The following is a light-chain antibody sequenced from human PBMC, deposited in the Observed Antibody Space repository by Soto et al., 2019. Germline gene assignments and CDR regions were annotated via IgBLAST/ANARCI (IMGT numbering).Light chain of an antibody. V-gene: IGKV1-39*01. J-gene: IGKJ1*01. CDR2: DAS. CDR3: QQSFSTPWT. Sequence: DIHMTQSPSSLSASVGDRVTVTVRASQTISTFLNWYQHKPGKAPKLLIFDASNLHSGVPSRFSGSGSGTDFTLTISSLQPEDFATYSCQQSFSTPWTFGQGTKVDIK. CDR1: QTISTF.